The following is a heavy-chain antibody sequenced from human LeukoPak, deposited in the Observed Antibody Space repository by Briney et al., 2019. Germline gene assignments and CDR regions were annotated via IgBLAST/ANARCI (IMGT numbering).Heavy chain of an antibody. V-gene: IGHV3-23*01. CDR3: ARGGLGATWFFIY. J-gene: IGHJ4*02. Sequence: GGSLRLSCAASGFTFSSYAMSWVRQAPGKGLEWVSGISGSGGSTDYADSVKGRFTISRDNSKNTLYLQMNSLRAEDTAVYYCARGGLGATWFFIYWGQGTLVTVSS. CDR2: ISGSGGST. D-gene: IGHD1-26*01. CDR1: GFTFSSYA.